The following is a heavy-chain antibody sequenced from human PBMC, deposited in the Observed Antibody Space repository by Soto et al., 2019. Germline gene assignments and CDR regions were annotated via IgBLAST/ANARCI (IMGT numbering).Heavy chain of an antibody. CDR1: NYSISNPHY. D-gene: IGHD2-21*02. CDR2: MYHGGNT. V-gene: IGHV4-38-2*02. Sequence: SETLSLTCTVSNYSISNPHYWGWIRQPPGKRPEWIASMYHGGNTFYNPSLKSRITMSMDTSKNQFSPKLRFMTAADTAVYYCARAHTMVVAGSTFDYWGHGTLVTVSS. CDR3: ARAHTMVVAGSTFDY. J-gene: IGHJ4*01.